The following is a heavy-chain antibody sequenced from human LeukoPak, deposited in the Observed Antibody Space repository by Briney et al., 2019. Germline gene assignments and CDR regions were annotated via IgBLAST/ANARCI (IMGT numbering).Heavy chain of an antibody. CDR2: ISAYNGNT. V-gene: IGHV1-18*01. CDR3: ARVGHGYNYEGADY. Sequence: ASVKVSCKASGYTFTSYGISWVRQAPGQGLEWMGLISAYNGNTNYAQKLQGRVTMTTDTSTSTAYMELRSLRSDDTAVYYCARVGHGYNYEGADYWGQGTLVTVSS. D-gene: IGHD5-24*01. J-gene: IGHJ4*02. CDR1: GYTFTSYG.